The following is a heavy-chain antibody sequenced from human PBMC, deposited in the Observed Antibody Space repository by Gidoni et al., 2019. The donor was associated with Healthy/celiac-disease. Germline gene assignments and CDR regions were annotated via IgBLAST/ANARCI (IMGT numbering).Heavy chain of an antibody. V-gene: IGHV4-34*01. D-gene: IGHD3-3*01. J-gene: IGHJ6*02. CDR1: GGSFSGYY. CDR3: ARGNRFMIFGLEWLPPTPKALDV. Sequence: QVQLQQWGAGLLKPSETLSLTCAVYGGSFSGYYWSWIRQPPGKGLEWIGEINHSGSTNYNPSLKSRVTISVDTSKNQFSLKLSSVTAADTAVYYCARGNRFMIFGLEWLPPTPKALDVWGQGTTVTVSS. CDR2: INHSGST.